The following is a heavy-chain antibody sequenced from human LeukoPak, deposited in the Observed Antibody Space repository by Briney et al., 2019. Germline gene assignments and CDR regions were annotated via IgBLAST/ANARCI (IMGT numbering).Heavy chain of an antibody. V-gene: IGHV4-39*07. D-gene: IGHD4-17*01. J-gene: IGHJ4*02. CDR3: ARAGYGDSDFDY. CDR2: IYYSGTT. Sequence: SETLSLTCTVSGGSISSRTYYWGWIRQPPGKGLEWIGTIYYSGTTYYNPSLKSRVTISLDTSKNQFSLKLSSVTAADTAVYYCARAGYGDSDFDYWGQGTLVTVSS. CDR1: GGSISSRTYY.